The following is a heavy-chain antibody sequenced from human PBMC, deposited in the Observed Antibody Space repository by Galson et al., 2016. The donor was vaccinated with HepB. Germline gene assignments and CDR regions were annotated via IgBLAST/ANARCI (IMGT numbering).Heavy chain of an antibody. Sequence: QSGAEVKKPGESLQISCKGSGDNFATHWIGWVRQVPGKGLEWMGLIYPSDSDTKYSPSFQGQVTIPADRSISTAYLQWDSLRASDTAMYYCTRRAVRGLITRHAFEIWGQGTMVTVSS. CDR3: TRRAVRGLITRHAFEI. J-gene: IGHJ3*02. CDR1: GDNFATHW. CDR2: IYPSDSDT. V-gene: IGHV5-51*01. D-gene: IGHD3-10*01.